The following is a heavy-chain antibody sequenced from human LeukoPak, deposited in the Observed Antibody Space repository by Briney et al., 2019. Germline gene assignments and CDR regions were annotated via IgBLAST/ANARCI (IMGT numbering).Heavy chain of an antibody. CDR3: AIGIRGVDLIIFDY. CDR1: GYTFTSYG. J-gene: IGHJ4*02. V-gene: IGHV1-18*01. D-gene: IGHD3-10*01. CDR2: ISAYNGNT. Sequence: ASVKVSCKASGYTFTSYGISWVRQAPGQGLEWMGWISAYNGNTNYAQKLQGRVTMTTDTSTSTAYMELRSLRSDDTAVYYCAIGIRGVDLIIFDYWGQGTLVTVSS.